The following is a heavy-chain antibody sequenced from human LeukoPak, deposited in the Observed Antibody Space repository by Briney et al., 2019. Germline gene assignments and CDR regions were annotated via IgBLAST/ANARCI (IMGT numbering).Heavy chain of an antibody. J-gene: IGHJ3*02. V-gene: IGHV4-4*07. CDR2: IYTSGST. D-gene: IGHD2-2*01. CDR1: GGSISSYY. CDR3: AREDIVEVPAAYHDAFDI. Sequence: SETLSLTCTVSGGSISSYYWSWIRQPAGKGLEWIGRIYTSGSTNYNPSLKSRVTMSVDTSKNQFSLKLSSVTAADTAVYYCAREDIVEVPAAYHDAFDIWGQGTMVTVSS.